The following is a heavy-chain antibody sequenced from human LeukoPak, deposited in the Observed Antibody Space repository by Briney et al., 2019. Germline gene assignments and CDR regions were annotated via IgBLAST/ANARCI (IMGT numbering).Heavy chain of an antibody. Sequence: GGSLRLSCAASGFTFSSYAMSWVRQAPGKGLECISGFSGSGGGTYYADSVKGRFTISRDNSKNTLYLQMNSLRAEDTAVYYCASGASRHYFPSHVDYWGQGTLVTVSS. CDR2: FSGSGGGT. V-gene: IGHV3-23*01. CDR1: GFTFSSYA. CDR3: ASGASRHYFPSHVDY. D-gene: IGHD1-26*01. J-gene: IGHJ4*02.